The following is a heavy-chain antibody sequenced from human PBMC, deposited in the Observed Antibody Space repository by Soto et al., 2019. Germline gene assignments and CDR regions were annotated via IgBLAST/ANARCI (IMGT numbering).Heavy chain of an antibody. CDR1: GYTFTGYY. J-gene: IGHJ6*02. CDR3: ARTRGYSYGYGTRYYYYGMDV. CDR2: INPNSGGT. Sequence: GASVKVSCKASGYTFTGYYMNWVRQAPGQGLEWMGWINPNSGGTNYAQKFQGWVTMTRGTSISTAYMELSRLRSDDTAVYYCARTRGYSYGYGTRYYYYGMDVWGQGTTVTVSS. V-gene: IGHV1-2*04. D-gene: IGHD5-18*01.